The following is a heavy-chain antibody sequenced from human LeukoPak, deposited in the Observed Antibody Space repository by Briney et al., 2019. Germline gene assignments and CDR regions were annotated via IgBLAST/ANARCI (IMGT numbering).Heavy chain of an antibody. CDR3: ARDGYRNELDY. D-gene: IGHD5-24*01. V-gene: IGHV1-2*02. J-gene: IGHJ4*02. CDR1: GYSFIAYY. Sequence: ASVKVSCKTSGYSFIAYYIHWVRQAPGQGLEWMGWINPKTGDTRYAQKLRGRVTMTRDTSVSTVYMDLSGLGSDDTAVYFCARDGYRNELDYWGRGTLVTVSS. CDR2: INPKTGDT.